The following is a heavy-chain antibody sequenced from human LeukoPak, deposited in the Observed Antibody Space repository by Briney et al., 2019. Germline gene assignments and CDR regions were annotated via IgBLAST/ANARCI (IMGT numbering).Heavy chain of an antibody. Sequence: GGSLRLSCAASGFTFSSYGMSWVRQAPGKGLEWVSGISGSGGSTYYADSVKGRFTISRDNSKNTLYLQVNSLRAEDTAVYYCAKDLGGSGSPPGYWGQGTLVTVSS. D-gene: IGHD3-10*01. J-gene: IGHJ4*02. CDR3: AKDLGGSGSPPGY. CDR2: ISGSGGST. CDR1: GFTFSSYG. V-gene: IGHV3-23*01.